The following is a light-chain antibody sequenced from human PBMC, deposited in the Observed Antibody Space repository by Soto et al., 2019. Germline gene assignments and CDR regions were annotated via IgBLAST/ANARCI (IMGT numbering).Light chain of an antibody. CDR1: QSIASN. CDR3: QQFKIWPLT. V-gene: IGKV3-15*01. Sequence: EVVMTQSPASLSLSPGERATLSCRASQSIASNLAWYQQKPGQAPRLLIYGASARAAGIPARFSGSWSGTAFTLTISSLQSEDFAVYYCQQFKIWPLTFGGGTKVEIK. CDR2: GAS. J-gene: IGKJ4*01.